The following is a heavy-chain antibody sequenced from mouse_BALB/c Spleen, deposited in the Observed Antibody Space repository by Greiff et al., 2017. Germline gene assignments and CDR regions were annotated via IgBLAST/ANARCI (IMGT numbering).Heavy chain of an antibody. CDR3: ARSTMISWFAY. V-gene: IGHV2-6-7*01. D-gene: IGHD2-4*01. CDR2: IWGDGST. Sequence: QVQLKESGPGLVAPSQSLSITCTVSGFSLTGYGVNWVRQPPGKGLEWLGMIWGDGSTDYNSALKSRLSISKDNSKSQVFLKMNSLQTDDTARYYCARSTMISWFAYWGQGTLVTVSA. J-gene: IGHJ3*01. CDR1: GFSLTGYG.